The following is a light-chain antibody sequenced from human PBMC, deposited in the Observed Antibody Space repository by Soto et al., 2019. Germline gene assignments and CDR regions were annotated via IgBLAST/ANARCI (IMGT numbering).Light chain of an antibody. CDR1: SSDIGGYNS. CDR2: DVT. CDR3: SSYTDRKNLV. Sequence: QSVLTQSPSASGSPGQSVTISCTGTSSDIGGYNSVSWYQQHPGKAPKVMICDVTKRPSGVPDRFSGSKSGNTASLTVSALQAEDEADYYCSSYTDRKNLVFGTGTKVTVL. V-gene: IGLV2-8*01. J-gene: IGLJ1*01.